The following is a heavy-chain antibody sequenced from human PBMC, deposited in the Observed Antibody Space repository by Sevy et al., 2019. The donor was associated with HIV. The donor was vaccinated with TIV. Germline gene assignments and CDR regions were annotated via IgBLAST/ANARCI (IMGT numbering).Heavy chain of an antibody. D-gene: IGHD1-26*01. CDR3: AKWDADRRWFFDY. V-gene: IGHV3-21*06. J-gene: IGHJ4*02. CDR1: GFSVSDTY. Sequence: GGSLRLSCAASGFSVSDTYMSWVRQAPGKGLEWVSSISSSSSYVYHADSVKGRFTISRDNAKNSLYLQMNSLRAEDTAVYYCAKWDADRRWFFDYWGQGTLVTVSS. CDR2: ISSSSSYV.